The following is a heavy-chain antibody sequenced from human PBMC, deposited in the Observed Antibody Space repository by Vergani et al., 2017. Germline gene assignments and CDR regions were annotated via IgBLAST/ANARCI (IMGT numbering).Heavy chain of an antibody. CDR2: INTNTGNP. V-gene: IGHV7-4-1*02. D-gene: IGHD2-15*01. J-gene: IGHJ4*02. CDR1: GYTFTSYA. Sequence: QMQLVQSGAEVKKTGSSVKVSCKASGYTFTSYAMNWVRQAPGQGLEWMGWINTNTGNPTYAQGFTGRFVFSLDTSVSTAYLQISSLKAEDTAVYYCAREDSAVAATFFDYWGQGTLVTVSS. CDR3: AREDSAVAATFFDY.